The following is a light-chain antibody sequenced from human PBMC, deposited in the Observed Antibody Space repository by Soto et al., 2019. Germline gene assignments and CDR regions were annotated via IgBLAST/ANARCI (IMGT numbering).Light chain of an antibody. CDR2: DAS. V-gene: IGKV3-15*01. J-gene: IGKJ5*01. Sequence: EIVMTQSPATLSVSPGERATLSCRASQSVSSNLAWYQQKPGQAPRLLIYDASTRATGLPARFSGSGSGTEFTLTVSSLQSEDFAVYYCQQYKNWPLITFGQGTRLAIK. CDR1: QSVSSN. CDR3: QQYKNWPLIT.